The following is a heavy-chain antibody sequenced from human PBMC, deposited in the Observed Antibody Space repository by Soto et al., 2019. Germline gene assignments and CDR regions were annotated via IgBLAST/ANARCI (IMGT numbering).Heavy chain of an antibody. CDR1: GGSFGGYY. D-gene: IGHD5-12*01. CDR2: INHSGST. Sequence: SETLSLTCAVYGGSFGGYYWSWIRQPPGKGLEWIGEINHSGSTNYNPSLKSRVTISVDTSKNQFSLKLSSVTAADTAVYYCARGLEGYREKYYYYGMDVWGQGTTVTVSS. V-gene: IGHV4-34*01. J-gene: IGHJ6*02. CDR3: ARGLEGYREKYYYYGMDV.